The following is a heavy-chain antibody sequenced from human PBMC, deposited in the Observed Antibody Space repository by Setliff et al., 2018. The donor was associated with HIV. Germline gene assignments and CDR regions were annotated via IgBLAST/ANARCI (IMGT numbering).Heavy chain of an antibody. Sequence: SETLSLTCAVYGGSFSGYNWSWIRQPPGKGLEWIGEINHSGSTNYNPSLKTRVTISVDTSQNQFSLKLSSVTAADTAVYYCATASGYDLFMGAFDIWGQGTMVTVSS. CDR3: ATASGYDLFMGAFDI. D-gene: IGHD5-12*01. CDR2: INHSGST. J-gene: IGHJ3*02. V-gene: IGHV4-34*01. CDR1: GGSFSGYN.